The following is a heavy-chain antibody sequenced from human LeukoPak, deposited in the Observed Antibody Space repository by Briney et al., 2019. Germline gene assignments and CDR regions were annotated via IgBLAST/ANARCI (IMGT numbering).Heavy chain of an antibody. D-gene: IGHD2-2*01. V-gene: IGHV4-34*01. J-gene: IGHJ6*04. CDR2: INHSRST. CDR1: GGSFSGYY. CDR3: AIEPHCSSTSCPDYYGMDV. Sequence: PSETLSPTCAVYGGSFSGYYWSWIRQPPGKGLEWIGEINHSRSTNYNPSLKSRVTISVDTSKNQFSLKLSSVTAADTAVYYCAIEPHCSSTSCPDYYGMDVWGKGTTVTVSS.